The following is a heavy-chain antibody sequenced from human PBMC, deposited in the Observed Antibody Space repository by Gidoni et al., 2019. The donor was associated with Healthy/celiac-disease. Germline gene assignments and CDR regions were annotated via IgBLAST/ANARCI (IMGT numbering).Heavy chain of an antibody. Sequence: QVQLQQWGAGLLKPSATLSLTCAVYGGSFSGYYWSWLRQPPGKGLEWSGEINHSGSTNYNPAVNSRLTTSGDTSKNQFSLKLSSVTAADTAVYYCARFYRYYYGSGTSLGGPRSNWFDPWGQGTLVTVSS. J-gene: IGHJ5*02. D-gene: IGHD3-10*01. CDR1: GGSFSGYY. CDR3: ARFYRYYYGSGTSLGGPRSNWFDP. V-gene: IGHV4-34*01. CDR2: INHSGST.